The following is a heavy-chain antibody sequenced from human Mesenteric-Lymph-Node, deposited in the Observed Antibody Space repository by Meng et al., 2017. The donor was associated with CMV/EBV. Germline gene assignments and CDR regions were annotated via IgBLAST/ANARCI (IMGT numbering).Heavy chain of an antibody. D-gene: IGHD5-18*01. Sequence: AVYGGSFSGYSWSWLRQPPGKGLEWIGEINHSGSTNYNPSLKSRVTISVDTSKNQFSLKLSSVTAADTAVYYCAREGQDTAMVIDYWGQGTLVTVSS. CDR1: GGSFSGYS. CDR2: INHSGST. V-gene: IGHV4-34*01. CDR3: AREGQDTAMVIDY. J-gene: IGHJ4*02.